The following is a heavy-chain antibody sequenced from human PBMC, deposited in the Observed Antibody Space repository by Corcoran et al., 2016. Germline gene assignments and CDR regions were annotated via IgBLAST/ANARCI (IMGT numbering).Heavy chain of an antibody. D-gene: IGHD2-2*01. CDR3: ARSSGYCSSTSGLQNWFDP. J-gene: IGHJ5*02. V-gene: IGHV5-51*01. Sequence: EVQLVQSGAEVKKPGESLKISCKGSGYSFTSYWIGWVRQMPGKGLEWVGIIYPGDSDTRYSPSFQGQVTISADKSISTAYLQWSSLKASDTAMYYGARSSGYCSSTSGLQNWFDPWGQGTLVTVSS. CDR1: GYSFTSYW. CDR2: IYPGDSDT.